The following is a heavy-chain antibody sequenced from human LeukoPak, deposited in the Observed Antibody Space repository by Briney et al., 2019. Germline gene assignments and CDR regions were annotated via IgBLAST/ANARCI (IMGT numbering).Heavy chain of an antibody. V-gene: IGHV3-21*01. CDR3: ARGATDITRWFDP. D-gene: IGHD3-3*01. CDR1: GFSFNSNS. CDR2: ISRASESI. J-gene: IGHJ5*02. Sequence: PGGSLRLSCTASGFSFNSNSMTWVRQAPGKGLEWVAIISRASESIFYADSLKGRFTISRDNAKNSLYLQMNGLRAEDTAAYYCARGATDITRWFDPWGQGTLVIASS.